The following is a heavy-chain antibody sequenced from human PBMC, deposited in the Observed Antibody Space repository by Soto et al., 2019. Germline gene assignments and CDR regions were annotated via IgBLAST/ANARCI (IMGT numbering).Heavy chain of an antibody. J-gene: IGHJ4*02. CDR3: AAGTDFYGSGSYCDY. CDR2: IGASGGST. CDR1: GLTFGSSG. V-gene: IGHV3-23*01. D-gene: IGHD3-10*01. Sequence: GGSLRLSCAASGLTFGSSGMIWVRQAPGKGLEWVSAIGASGGSTYYADSVKGRFTVSRDNSQNTLYLQMNSLRAEDTAVYYCAAGTDFYGSGSYCDYWGQGTLVTVSS.